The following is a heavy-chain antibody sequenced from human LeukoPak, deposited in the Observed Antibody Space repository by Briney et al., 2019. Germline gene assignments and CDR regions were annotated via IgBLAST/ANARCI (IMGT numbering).Heavy chain of an antibody. J-gene: IGHJ6*03. CDR2: ISSSGSTI. Sequence: GGTLRLSCGASGFSFSNYVMSWVRQAPGKGLEWVSYISSSGSTIYYADSVKGRFTISRDNAKNSLYLQMNSLRAEDTAVYYCARILTGERRPYYYMDVWGKGTTVTISS. D-gene: IGHD3-9*01. CDR1: GFSFSNYV. V-gene: IGHV3-48*03. CDR3: ARILTGERRPYYYMDV.